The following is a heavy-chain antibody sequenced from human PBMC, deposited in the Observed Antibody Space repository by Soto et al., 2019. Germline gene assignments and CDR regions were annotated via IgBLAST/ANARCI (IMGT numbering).Heavy chain of an antibody. CDR2: ISYDGSNK. Sequence: GGSLRLSCAASGFTFSSYGMHWVRQAPGKGLEWVAVISYDGSNKYYADSVKGRFTISRDNSKNTLYLQMNSLRAEDTAVYYGAKDPVRGVRVVFDYWGQGTLVTVSS. J-gene: IGHJ4*02. V-gene: IGHV3-30*18. CDR1: GFTFSSYG. CDR3: AKDPVRGVRVVFDY. D-gene: IGHD3-10*01.